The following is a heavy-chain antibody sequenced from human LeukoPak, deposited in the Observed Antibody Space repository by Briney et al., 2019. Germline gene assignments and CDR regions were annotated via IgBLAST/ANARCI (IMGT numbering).Heavy chain of an antibody. CDR2: INDDGTGT. D-gene: IGHD1-26*01. Sequence: PGGSLRLSCAASGVIFSTYWMHWVRHAPGKGLVWVSRINDDGTGTTYADSVKGRFTISRDNAKNSLYLQMNSLRAEDTAVYYCARGSGSYSFNLLGFDPWGQGTLVTVSS. V-gene: IGHV3-74*01. J-gene: IGHJ5*02. CDR3: ARGSGSYSFNLLGFDP. CDR1: GVIFSTYW.